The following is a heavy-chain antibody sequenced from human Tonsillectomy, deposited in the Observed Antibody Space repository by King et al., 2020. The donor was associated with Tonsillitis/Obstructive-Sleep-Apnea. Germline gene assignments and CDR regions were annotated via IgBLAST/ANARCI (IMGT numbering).Heavy chain of an antibody. V-gene: IGHV3-74*01. CDR1: GFTFSSYW. Sequence: VQLVESGGGLVQPGGSLRLSCPASGFTFSSYWMHWVRQVPGKGLVWVSRINXNGXTTTYADSVKGRFTISRDNAKNTLYLQMNSLRAEDTAVYYCARGPAXXAXFDIWXXGTMVTVXX. J-gene: IGHJ3*02. CDR3: ARGPAXXAXFDI. CDR2: INXNGXTT.